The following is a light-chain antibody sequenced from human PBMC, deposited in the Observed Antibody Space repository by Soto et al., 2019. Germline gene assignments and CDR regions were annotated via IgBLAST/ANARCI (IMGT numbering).Light chain of an antibody. J-gene: IGKJ1*01. CDR2: AAS. Sequence: DIQMTQSPSSLSASVGDRVTITCRASQSISSYLNWYQQKPGKAPKLLIYAASSLQSGVPSRFSGSGSGTDFTLTISSLQPEDFATYYCQQYNTYSPRNPFGQGTKVDIK. CDR3: QQYNTYSPRNP. CDR1: QSISSY. V-gene: IGKV1-39*01.